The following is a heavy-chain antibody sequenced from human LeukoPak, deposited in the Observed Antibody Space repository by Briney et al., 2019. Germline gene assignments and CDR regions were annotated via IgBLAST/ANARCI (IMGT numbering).Heavy chain of an antibody. Sequence: PSETLSLTCTVSGGSISSSSFYWGWIRQPPGKGLEWFGSIYYSGSTYYNPSLKSRVTISLDTSNNQFSLKLSSVTAADTAVYYCARPYYYGSGIPNHPLYFDYWGQGTLVTVSS. D-gene: IGHD3-10*01. CDR3: ARPYYYGSGIPNHPLYFDY. J-gene: IGHJ4*02. V-gene: IGHV4-39*01. CDR2: IYYSGST. CDR1: GGSISSSSFY.